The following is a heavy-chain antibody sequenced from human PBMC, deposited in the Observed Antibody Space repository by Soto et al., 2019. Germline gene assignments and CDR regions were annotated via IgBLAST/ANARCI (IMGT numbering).Heavy chain of an antibody. V-gene: IGHV3-23*01. Sequence: EVQLLESGGGSVQPGGSLRLSCVASGFTFTTYAMSWVRQAPEKGLEWVSSVSRSGDETYYADSVKGRLTISRDNSKNTLYLQMNSLRGEDTAVYYCAFSYHCDYWGQGTLVTVSS. CDR1: GFTFTTYA. CDR2: VSRSGDET. CDR3: AFSYHCDY. J-gene: IGHJ4*02.